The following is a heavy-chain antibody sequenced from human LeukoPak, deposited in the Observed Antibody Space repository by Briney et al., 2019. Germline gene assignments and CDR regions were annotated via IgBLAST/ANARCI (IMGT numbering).Heavy chain of an antibody. J-gene: IGHJ4*02. V-gene: IGHV4-39*01. Sequence: ASETLSLTCTVSGDSISSSNCYWGWIRQPPGKGLEWIGSIYFSGGTYYNASLKSRVTISVDTSKNQFSLKLSSVTAADTAVYYCARQTGSGLFSLPGGQGTLVTVSS. CDR3: ARQTGSGLFSLP. D-gene: IGHD3-10*01. CDR2: IYFSGGT. CDR1: GDSISSSNCY.